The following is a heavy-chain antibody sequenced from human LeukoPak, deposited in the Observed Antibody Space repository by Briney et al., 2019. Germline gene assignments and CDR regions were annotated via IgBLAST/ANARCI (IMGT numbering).Heavy chain of an antibody. Sequence: ASVKVSCKASGYTFTGYYMHWVRQAPGQGLEWMGWINPNSGGTNYAQKFQGRVTMTTDTSTSTAYMELRSLRSDDTAVYYCASLYYYDSSGSKDAFDIWGQGTMVTVSS. V-gene: IGHV1-2*02. CDR3: ASLYYYDSSGSKDAFDI. D-gene: IGHD3-22*01. CDR2: INPNSGGT. J-gene: IGHJ3*02. CDR1: GYTFTGYY.